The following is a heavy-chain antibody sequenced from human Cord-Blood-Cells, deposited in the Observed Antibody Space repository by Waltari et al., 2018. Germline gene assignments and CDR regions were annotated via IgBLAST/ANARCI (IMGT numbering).Heavy chain of an antibody. J-gene: IGHJ3*02. CDR2: TYYRSKWYN. CDR1: GDRFPSKSSA. CDR3: ARYSSSWYAFDI. V-gene: IGHV6-1*01. D-gene: IGHD6-13*01. Sequence: QVQLQQSGPGLVKPSQTLSLTCTISGDRFPSKSSAWTWIRQSPSRGLEWLGRTYYRSKWYNDYAVSVKSRITINPDTSKNQFSLQLNSVTPEDTAVYYCARYSSSWYAFDIWGQGTMVTVSS.